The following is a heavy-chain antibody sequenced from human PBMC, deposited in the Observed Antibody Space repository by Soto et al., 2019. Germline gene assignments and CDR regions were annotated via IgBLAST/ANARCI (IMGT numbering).Heavy chain of an antibody. CDR2: IIPIFGTA. V-gene: IGHV1-69*06. D-gene: IGHD2-2*01. Sequence: QVQLVQSGAEVKKPGSSVKVSCKASGGTFSSYAISWVRQAPGQGLEWMGGIIPIFGTANYAQKFQGRVTITADKSTSTAYMELSSLRSEDTAVYYCARMPGYCSSTSCLGWFDPWGQGTLVTVSS. CDR1: GGTFSSYA. CDR3: ARMPGYCSSTSCLGWFDP. J-gene: IGHJ5*02.